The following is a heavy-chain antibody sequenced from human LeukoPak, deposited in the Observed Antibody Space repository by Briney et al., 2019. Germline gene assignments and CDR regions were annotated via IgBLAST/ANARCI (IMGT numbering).Heavy chain of an antibody. J-gene: IGHJ4*02. CDR2: IYYSGST. Sequence: PGGSLRLSCAASGFTFSSYSMNWIRQPPGKGLEWIGSIYYSGSTYYNPSLKSRVTISVDTSKNQFSLKLSSVTAADTAVYYCARHLYAFDYWGQGTLVTVSS. CDR3: ARHLYAFDY. D-gene: IGHD2-8*01. CDR1: GFTFSSYS. V-gene: IGHV4-39*01.